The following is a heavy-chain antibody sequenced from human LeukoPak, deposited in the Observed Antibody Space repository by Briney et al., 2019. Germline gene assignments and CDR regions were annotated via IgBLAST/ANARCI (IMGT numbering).Heavy chain of an antibody. D-gene: IGHD2-2*01. V-gene: IGHV3-23*01. J-gene: IGHJ4*02. CDR2: ISGSGGST. Sequence: PGGSLRLSCAASGFTFSSYAMSWVRQAPGKGLEWVSAISGSGGSTYYADSVRGRFTISRGNSKNTLYLQMNSLRAEDTAVYYCAKDQIVVVPAALDYWGQGTLVTVSS. CDR1: GFTFSSYA. CDR3: AKDQIVVVPAALDY.